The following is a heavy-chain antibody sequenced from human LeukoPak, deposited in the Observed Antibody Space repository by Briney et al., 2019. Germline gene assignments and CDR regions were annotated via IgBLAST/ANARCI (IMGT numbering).Heavy chain of an antibody. CDR3: AKVTTAFTASSWLFDY. CDR2: ISGSGGST. V-gene: IGHV3-23*01. D-gene: IGHD6-13*01. CDR1: GFTFSSYA. J-gene: IGHJ4*02. Sequence: GGSLRLSCAASGFTFSSYAMSWVRQAPGKGLEWVSAISGSGGSTYYADSVKGRSTISRDNSKNTLYLQMNSLRAEDTAVYYCAKVTTAFTASSWLFDYWGQGTLVTVSS.